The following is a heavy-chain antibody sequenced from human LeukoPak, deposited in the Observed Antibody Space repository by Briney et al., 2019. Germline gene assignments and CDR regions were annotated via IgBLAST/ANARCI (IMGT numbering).Heavy chain of an antibody. V-gene: IGHV3-23*01. Sequence: GGSLRLSCAASGFTLSTYAMIWVRQAPGKGLEWVSAISGAGDTTFYADSVKGRFTISRDNSKNTLGLQMNSLRAEDTAVYYCATRGYYYGSGSYDDYWGQGTLVTVSS. D-gene: IGHD3-10*01. J-gene: IGHJ4*02. CDR1: GFTLSTYA. CDR3: ATRGYYYGSGSYDDY. CDR2: ISGAGDTT.